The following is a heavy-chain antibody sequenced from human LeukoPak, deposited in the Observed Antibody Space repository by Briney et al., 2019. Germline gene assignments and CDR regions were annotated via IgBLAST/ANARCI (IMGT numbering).Heavy chain of an antibody. V-gene: IGHV5-51*01. CDR2: IYPGDSDT. Sequence: GESLKISCKGSGYSFATYWFAWVRQMPGKGLEWMGIIYPGDSDTRYSPSFQGQVTISADKSISTAYLQWSSLKASDTAMYYCTRHIILDWYFDLWGRGTRVTVSS. CDR1: GYSFATYW. J-gene: IGHJ2*01. CDR3: TRHIILDWYFDL. D-gene: IGHD2-8*02.